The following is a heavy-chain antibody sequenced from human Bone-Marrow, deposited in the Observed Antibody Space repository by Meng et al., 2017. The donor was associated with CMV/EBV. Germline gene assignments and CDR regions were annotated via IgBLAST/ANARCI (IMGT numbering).Heavy chain of an antibody. V-gene: IGHV3-30*02. J-gene: IGHJ6*02. Sequence: GESLKISCAASGFTFSSYGMHWVRQAPGKGLEWVAFIRHDGSNKYYADSVKGRFTISRDNSKNTLYLQMNSLRAEDTAVYYCAKEGASSSSRGYYYYGMDVWGQGTTVTVSS. CDR1: GFTFSSYG. D-gene: IGHD6-6*01. CDR3: AKEGASSSSRGYYYYGMDV. CDR2: IRHDGSNK.